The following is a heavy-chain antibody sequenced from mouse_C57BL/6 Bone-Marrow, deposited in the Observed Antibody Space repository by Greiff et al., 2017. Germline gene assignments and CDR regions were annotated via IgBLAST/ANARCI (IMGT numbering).Heavy chain of an antibody. CDR2: IDPADGNT. D-gene: IGHD2-3*01. Sequence: EVKLMESVAELVRPGASVKLSCTASGFNIKNTYMHWVKQSPEQGLEWIGRIDPADGNTKYAPKFQGKSTITADTSSNTVYLQLSSLTSEDTAIYYCAGSFDGYLLYWYFDVWGTGTTVTVSS. CDR3: AGSFDGYLLYWYFDV. J-gene: IGHJ1*03. V-gene: IGHV14-3*01. CDR1: GFNIKNTY.